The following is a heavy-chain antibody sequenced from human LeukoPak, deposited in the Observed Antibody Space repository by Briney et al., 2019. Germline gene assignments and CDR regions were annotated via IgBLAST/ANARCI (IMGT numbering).Heavy chain of an antibody. CDR1: GGSISSYY. D-gene: IGHD2-15*01. Sequence: PSETLSLTCTVSGGSISSYYWSWIRQPPGKGLEWIGYIYYSGSTNYNPSLKSRVTISVDTSKNQFSLKLSSVTAADTAVYYCASSSRYCSGGSCYPKYWGQGTPVTVSS. J-gene: IGHJ4*02. CDR2: IYYSGST. V-gene: IGHV4-59*08. CDR3: ASSSRYCSGGSCYPKY.